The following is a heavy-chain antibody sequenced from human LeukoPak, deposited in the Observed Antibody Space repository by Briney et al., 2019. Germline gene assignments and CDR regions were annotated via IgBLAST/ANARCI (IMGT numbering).Heavy chain of an antibody. D-gene: IGHD3-10*01. V-gene: IGHV3-21*01. Sequence: GSLRLSCAASRFTFSSYSMNWVRQAPGKGLEWVSSISSSSSYIYYADSVKGRFTISRDNAKNSLYLQMNSLRGEDTAVYYCARGGQAGTGDYWGQGTLVTVSS. CDR2: ISSSSSYI. CDR1: RFTFSSYS. J-gene: IGHJ4*02. CDR3: ARGGQAGTGDY.